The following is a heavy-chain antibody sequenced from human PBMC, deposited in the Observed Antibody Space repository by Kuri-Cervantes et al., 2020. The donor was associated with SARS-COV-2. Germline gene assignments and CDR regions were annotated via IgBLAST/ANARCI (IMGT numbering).Heavy chain of an antibody. CDR3: ARGREGVVPATILGLGYFLYFSMDV. Sequence: GSLRLSCAVFGGSFSGYYWSWIRQSPGKGLEWIGKINHSGSTNYNPSLSSRVTISVDMSKNQSSLRLSSVTAADTAMYYCARGREGVVPATILGLGYFLYFSMDVWGKGTSVTVSS. J-gene: IGHJ6*03. CDR2: INHSGST. CDR1: GGSFSGYY. V-gene: IGHV4-34*01. D-gene: IGHD2-2*01.